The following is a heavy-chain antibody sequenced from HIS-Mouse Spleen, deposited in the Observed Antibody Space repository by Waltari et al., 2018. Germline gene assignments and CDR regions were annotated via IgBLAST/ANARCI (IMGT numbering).Heavy chain of an antibody. V-gene: IGHV4-39*01. Sequence: QLQLQESGPGLVKPSETLSLTCTVSGGSISSSSYYWGWIRQPPGKGPEWSGSIYYSGGTYYNPSLKSRVTISVDTSKNQFSLKLSSVTAADTAVYYCAYGDYFDYWGQGTLVTVSS. CDR3: AYGDYFDY. D-gene: IGHD4-17*01. CDR2: IYYSGGT. CDR1: GGSISSSSYY. J-gene: IGHJ4*02.